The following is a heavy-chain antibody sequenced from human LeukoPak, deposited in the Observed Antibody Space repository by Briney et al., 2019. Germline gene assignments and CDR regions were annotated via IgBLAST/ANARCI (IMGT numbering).Heavy chain of an antibody. CDR1: GYTFTGYY. Sequence: ASVKVSCKASGYTFTGYYMHWVRQAPGQGLEWMGWINPNSGGTNYAQKFQGRVTMTRDTSISTAYMELSRLRSDDTAVYYCASGYCSGGSCSYYFDYWGQGTLVTVSS. J-gene: IGHJ4*02. D-gene: IGHD2-15*01. CDR3: ASGYCSGGSCSYYFDY. CDR2: INPNSGGT. V-gene: IGHV1-2*02.